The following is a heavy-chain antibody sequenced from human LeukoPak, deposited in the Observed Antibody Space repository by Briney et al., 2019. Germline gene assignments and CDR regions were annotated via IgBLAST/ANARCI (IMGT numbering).Heavy chain of an antibody. V-gene: IGHV3-23*01. CDR1: GFTFSSYA. CDR2: ISGSGGST. D-gene: IGHD3-22*01. Sequence: GGSLRLSCAASGFTFSSYAMSWVRQAPGKGLEWVSAISGSGGSTYYADSVKGRFTISRDNSKNTLYLQMNSLRAEDTAVYYCAKAPPLYCYDSSGYSREFDYWGQGTLVTVSS. J-gene: IGHJ4*02. CDR3: AKAPPLYCYDSSGYSREFDY.